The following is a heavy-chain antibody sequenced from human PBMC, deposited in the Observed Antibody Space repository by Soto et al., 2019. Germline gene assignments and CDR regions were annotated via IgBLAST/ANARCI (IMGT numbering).Heavy chain of an antibody. J-gene: IGHJ5*02. CDR2: VFYNGNT. CDR1: GGSIRSGSNY. Sequence: QLQLQESGPRLVKPSETLFLICSVSGGSIRSGSNYWVWIRQPPGKGLDWIGTVFYNGNTYYNASLKSRVIISAETSKHQFSLTLSSVSAADTSVYYCVRQTIVRGVLSWFDPWGQGTLVTVSS. D-gene: IGHD3-10*01. V-gene: IGHV4-39*01. CDR3: VRQTIVRGVLSWFDP.